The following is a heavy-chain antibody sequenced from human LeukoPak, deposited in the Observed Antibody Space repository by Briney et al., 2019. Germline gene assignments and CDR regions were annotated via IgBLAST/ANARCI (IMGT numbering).Heavy chain of an antibody. J-gene: IGHJ6*03. CDR3: ARLGDSYYYYYMDV. D-gene: IGHD2-21*01. Sequence: SETLSLTCTVSGGSISSHCWSWIRQPPGKGLEWIGYIYYSGSTNYDPSLKSRVTISVDTSKNQFSLKLSSVTAADTAVYYCARLGDSYYYYYMDVWGKGTTVTVSS. V-gene: IGHV4-59*11. CDR2: IYYSGST. CDR1: GGSISSHC.